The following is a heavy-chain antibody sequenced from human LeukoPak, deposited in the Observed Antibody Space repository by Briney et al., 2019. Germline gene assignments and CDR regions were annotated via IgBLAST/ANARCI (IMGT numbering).Heavy chain of an antibody. CDR2: ISGSGGST. CDR1: GFTFSSYA. Sequence: GGSLRLSCAASGFTFSSYAMSWVRQAPGKGLEWVSAISGSGGSTYYADSVKGRFTISRDNSKSTLYLQMNSLRAEDTAVYYCHYGSGSYSDAYYYYGMDVWGQGTTVTVSS. V-gene: IGHV3-23*01. CDR3: HYGSGSYSDAYYYYGMDV. J-gene: IGHJ6*02. D-gene: IGHD3-10*01.